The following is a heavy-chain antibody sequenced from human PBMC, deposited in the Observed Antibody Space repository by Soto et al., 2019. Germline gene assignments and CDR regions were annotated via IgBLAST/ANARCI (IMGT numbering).Heavy chain of an antibody. D-gene: IGHD1-26*01. CDR2: ISSYNGDT. CDR3: ARDAAVGLFDY. Sequence: ASVKVSCKASGYTFTRSGISWVRQAPGQGPEWMGWISSYNGDTNYAQTFQGRVTMTTDTSTSTAYMELRSLRSDDTAVYYCARDAAVGLFDYWGQGTLVTVSS. J-gene: IGHJ4*02. CDR1: GYTFTRSG. V-gene: IGHV1-18*01.